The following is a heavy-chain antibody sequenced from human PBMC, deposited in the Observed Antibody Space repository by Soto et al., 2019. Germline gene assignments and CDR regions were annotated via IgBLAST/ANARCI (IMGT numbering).Heavy chain of an antibody. D-gene: IGHD6-19*01. CDR1: GFTFSSYG. J-gene: IGHJ4*02. V-gene: IGHV3-30*18. Sequence: QVQLVESGGGVVQPGRSLRLSCAASGFTFSSYGMHWVRQAPGKGLEWVAVISYDGSNKYYADSVKGRFTISRDNSKNTLYLHMNSLRAEDTAVYYCAKCYSSGWCLDYWGQGTLVTVSS. CDR2: ISYDGSNK. CDR3: AKCYSSGWCLDY.